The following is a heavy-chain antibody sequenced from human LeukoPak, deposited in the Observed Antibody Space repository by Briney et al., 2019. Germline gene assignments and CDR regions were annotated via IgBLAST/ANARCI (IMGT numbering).Heavy chain of an antibody. CDR1: GGSISSYF. J-gene: IGHJ4*02. Sequence: SETLSLTCTVSGGSISSYFWSWIRQPAGKGLEWIGRIYTSGSTNYNPSLKSRVTMSVDTSKNQFSLKLSSVTAADTAVYYCARSPIEEFITYFDYWGEGTLVTASS. CDR2: IYTSGST. V-gene: IGHV4-4*07. CDR3: ARSPIEEFITYFDY. D-gene: IGHD3-22*01.